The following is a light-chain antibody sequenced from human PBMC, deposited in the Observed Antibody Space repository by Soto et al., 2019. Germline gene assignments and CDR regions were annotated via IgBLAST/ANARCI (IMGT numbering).Light chain of an antibody. CDR1: RSDVGGYAY. V-gene: IGLV2-11*01. CDR3: CSYASSSTYV. Sequence: QSALTQPRSVSGSPGQSVTISCTGTRSDVGGYAYISWYQQHPGKVPKLIIYDVSKRPSGVPDRFSGSKSGNTASLTISGLQAEDEADYYCCSYASSSTYVFGTGTKLTVL. CDR2: DVS. J-gene: IGLJ1*01.